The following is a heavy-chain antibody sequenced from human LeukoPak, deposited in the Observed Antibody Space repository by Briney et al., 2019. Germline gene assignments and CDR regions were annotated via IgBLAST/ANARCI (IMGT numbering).Heavy chain of an antibody. D-gene: IGHD2-2*01. CDR3: ARGYCSSTSCYYLFDY. Sequence: GGSLRLSCAASGFTFSSYSMNWVRQAPGKGLEWVSSISSSSSYIYYADSVEGRFTISRDNAKNSLYLQMNSLRAEDTAVYYCARGYCSSTSCYYLFDYWGQGTLVTVSS. V-gene: IGHV3-21*01. CDR2: ISSSSSYI. J-gene: IGHJ4*02. CDR1: GFTFSSYS.